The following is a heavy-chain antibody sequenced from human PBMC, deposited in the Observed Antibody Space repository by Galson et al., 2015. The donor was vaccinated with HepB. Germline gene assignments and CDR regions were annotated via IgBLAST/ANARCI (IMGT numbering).Heavy chain of an antibody. CDR2: IYYSGST. D-gene: IGHD6-19*01. J-gene: IGHJ4*02. CDR1: GGSISSSSYY. Sequence: LSLTCTVSGGSISSSSYYWGWIRQPPGKGLEWIGSIYYSGSTYYNPSLKSRVTISVDTSKNQFSLKLSSVTAADTAVYYCARRSYSSGWMDYWGQGTLVTVSS. CDR3: ARRSYSSGWMDY. V-gene: IGHV4-39*01.